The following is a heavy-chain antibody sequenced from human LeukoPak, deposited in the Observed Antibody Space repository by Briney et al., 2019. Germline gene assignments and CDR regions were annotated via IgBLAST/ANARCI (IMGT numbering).Heavy chain of an antibody. V-gene: IGHV3-30-3*01. Sequence: GGSLRLSCTASGFTFSTYGMNWVRQAPGKGLEWVALILSDGGNKYYADSMRGRFTVSRDNSKNTPYLQMNSLRPEDTAIYYCARCITAAWDWFDPWGQGTLVTVSS. CDR1: GFTFSTYG. CDR2: ILSDGGNK. J-gene: IGHJ5*02. CDR3: ARCITAAWDWFDP. D-gene: IGHD6-13*01.